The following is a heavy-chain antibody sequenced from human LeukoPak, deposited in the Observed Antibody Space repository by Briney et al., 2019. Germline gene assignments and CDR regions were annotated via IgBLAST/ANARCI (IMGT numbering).Heavy chain of an antibody. D-gene: IGHD3-16*02. V-gene: IGHV4-59*01. CDR1: DDSITMYY. CDR3: ARSSRLGELSLLDI. Sequence: SETLSLTCSVSDDSITMYYWTWIRQPPGKGLEWIGYIYYSGSTNSNPSLKSRVTISVDTSKNQFSLKLSSVTAADTAVYYCARSSRLGELSLLDIWGQGTLVTVSS. J-gene: IGHJ4*02. CDR2: IYYSGST.